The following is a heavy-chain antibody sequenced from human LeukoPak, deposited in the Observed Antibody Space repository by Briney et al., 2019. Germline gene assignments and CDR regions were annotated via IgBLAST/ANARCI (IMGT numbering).Heavy chain of an antibody. CDR3: ARDPSLYSSSWYGNFDY. J-gene: IGHJ4*02. CDR2: IYYSGST. V-gene: IGHV4-59*01. D-gene: IGHD6-13*01. Sequence: PSETLSLTCTVSGGSISSYYWSRIRQPPGKGLEWIGYIYYSGSTNYNPSLKSRVTISVDTSKNQFSLKLSSVTAADTAVYYCARDPSLYSSSWYGNFDYWGQGTLVTVSS. CDR1: GGSISSYY.